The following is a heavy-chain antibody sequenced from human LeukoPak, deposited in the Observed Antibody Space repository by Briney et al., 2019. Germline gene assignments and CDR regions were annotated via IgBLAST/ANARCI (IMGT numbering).Heavy chain of an antibody. CDR2: ISGDGGST. J-gene: IGHJ4*02. CDR3: AKDYVRDGYNYGVFQN. CDR1: GFTFDEHA. V-gene: IGHV3-43*02. Sequence: GGSLRLSCAASGFTFDEHAMHWVRQAPGKGLEWVSLISGDGGSTYYVVSVKGRFTISRDNCKNSLYLHMNSLTTEDTALYYCAKDYVRDGYNYGVFQNWGRGTLVTVSS. D-gene: IGHD5-24*01.